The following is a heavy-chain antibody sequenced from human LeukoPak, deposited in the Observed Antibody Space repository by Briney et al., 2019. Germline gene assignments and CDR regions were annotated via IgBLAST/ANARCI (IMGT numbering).Heavy chain of an antibody. CDR3: AKDERNWNYNLASQTYD. CDR1: GFTFSSYA. J-gene: IGHJ4*02. V-gene: IGHV3-23*01. Sequence: PGGSLRLSCAASGFTFSSYAMSWVRQAPGKGLEWVSAISGSGGNTYYADSVKGRFTISRDNSKTTLYLQMNSLRAEDTAVYYCAKDERNWNYNLASQTYDWGQGTLVTVSS. CDR2: ISGSGGNT. D-gene: IGHD1-7*01.